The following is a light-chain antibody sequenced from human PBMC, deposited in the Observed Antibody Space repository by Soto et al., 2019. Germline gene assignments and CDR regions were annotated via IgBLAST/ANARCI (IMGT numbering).Light chain of an antibody. CDR2: YDT. Sequence: SYELTQSPSVSVAPGQTARITCGGNNIGSNSVHWYQQKPGQAPVLVIYYDTDRPSGIPERFSGSNSGNTATLTISRVEAGDEADYYCQVWDSNSDGVFGGGTKVTVL. J-gene: IGLJ3*02. V-gene: IGLV3-21*04. CDR3: QVWDSNSDGV. CDR1: NIGSNS.